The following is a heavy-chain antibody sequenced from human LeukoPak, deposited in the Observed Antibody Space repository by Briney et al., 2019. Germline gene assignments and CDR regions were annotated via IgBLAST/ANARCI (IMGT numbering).Heavy chain of an antibody. CDR3: AREASVAGRQQLRLDP. V-gene: IGHV3-33*01. J-gene: IGHJ5*02. CDR2: IWYDGSNK. CDR1: GFTFSSYG. Sequence: PGGPLRLSCAASGFTFSSYGMHWVRQAPGKGLEWVAVIWYDGSNKYYADSVKGRFTISRDNSKNTLYLQMNSLRAEDTAVYYCAREASVAGRQQLRLDPWGQGTLVTVSS. D-gene: IGHD6-13*01.